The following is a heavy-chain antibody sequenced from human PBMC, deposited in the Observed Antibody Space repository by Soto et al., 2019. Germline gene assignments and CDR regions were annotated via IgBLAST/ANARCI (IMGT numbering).Heavy chain of an antibody. CDR1: GYTFTDFY. J-gene: IGHJ5*02. Sequence: QEQLVQSGTEVKKPGASVTVSCKSSGYTFTDFYLHWLRQAPGQGLEWVGWINPKTGDTKSSQKFQGRVTMSRDTYVSTAYIDMTSRTSDDTAMYYCATGTNGTTGWYHPWGQGTRVTVSS. V-gene: IGHV1-2*02. D-gene: IGHD1-1*01. CDR2: INPKTGDT. CDR3: ATGTNGTTGWYHP.